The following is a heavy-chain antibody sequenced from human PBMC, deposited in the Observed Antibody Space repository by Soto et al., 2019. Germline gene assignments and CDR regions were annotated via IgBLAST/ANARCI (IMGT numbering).Heavy chain of an antibody. CDR3: AKERAYGGYWYFDL. CDR2: ISWTSGSI. J-gene: IGHJ2*01. CDR1: GFTFDDYA. Sequence: EVQLVESGGVLVQPGRSLRLSCAASGFTFDDYAMHWVRQAPGKGLEWVSGISWTSGSIGYADSVKGRFTISRDNAKNSLYLQMNSLSAEDTALYYCAKERAYGGYWYFDLWGRGTLVTVSS. V-gene: IGHV3-9*01. D-gene: IGHD4-17*01.